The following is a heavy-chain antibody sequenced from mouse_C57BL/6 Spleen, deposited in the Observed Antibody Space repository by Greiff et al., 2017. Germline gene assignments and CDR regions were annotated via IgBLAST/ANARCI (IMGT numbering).Heavy chain of an antibody. J-gene: IGHJ4*01. CDR1: GYAFSSYW. CDR3: ARYYVDAMDY. Sequence: QVQLKESGAELVKPGASVKLSCKASGYAFSSYWMNWVKQRPGKGLEWIGQIYPGDGDTNYNGKFKGKATLTADKSSSTAYMQLSSLTSEDSAVYFWARYYVDAMDYWGQGTSVTVSS. CDR2: IYPGDGDT. D-gene: IGHD1-1*01. V-gene: IGHV1-80*01.